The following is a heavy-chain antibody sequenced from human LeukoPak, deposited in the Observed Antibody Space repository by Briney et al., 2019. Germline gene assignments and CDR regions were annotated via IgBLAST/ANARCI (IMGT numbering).Heavy chain of an antibody. CDR2: INPSGGST. V-gene: IGHV1-46*01. J-gene: IGHJ4*02. D-gene: IGHD6-19*01. Sequence: ASVKVSCKASGYTFTSYYMHWVRQAPGQGLEWMGIINPSGGSTTYAQSFQGRVTMTRDTSTSAVYMELSSLGSEDTAVYYCARGGSLAVAPHLYYFDYWGQGTLVTVSS. CDR1: GYTFTSYY. CDR3: ARGGSLAVAPHLYYFDY.